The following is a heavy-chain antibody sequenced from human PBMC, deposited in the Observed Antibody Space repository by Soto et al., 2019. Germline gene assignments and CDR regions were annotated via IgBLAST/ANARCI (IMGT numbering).Heavy chain of an antibody. CDR1: GGTFSSYA. CDR3: ARGLYYYDSSGRSPYGLDV. Sequence: VASVKVSCKASGGTFSSYAISWVRQAPGQGLEWMGGIIPIFGTANYAQKFQGRVTITADESTSTAYMELSSLRSEDTAVYYCARGLYYYDSSGRSPYGLDVWGQGTTVTLSS. J-gene: IGHJ6*02. D-gene: IGHD3-22*01. V-gene: IGHV1-69*13. CDR2: IIPIFGTA.